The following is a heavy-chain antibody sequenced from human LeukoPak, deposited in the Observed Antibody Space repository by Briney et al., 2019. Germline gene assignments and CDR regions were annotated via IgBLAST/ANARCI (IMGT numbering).Heavy chain of an antibody. V-gene: IGHV3-7*01. J-gene: IGHJ4*02. Sequence: GGSLRLSCAASGFTFSSYWKTWVRQAPGKGLEWVANIKQDGSENYNVDSVKGRFTISRDNSKSSLYLQMNSLRAEDTAVYYCARAAHGDYAYDSWGQGTLVTVSS. CDR2: IKQDGSEN. CDR1: GFTFSSYW. D-gene: IGHD4-17*01. CDR3: ARAAHGDYAYDS.